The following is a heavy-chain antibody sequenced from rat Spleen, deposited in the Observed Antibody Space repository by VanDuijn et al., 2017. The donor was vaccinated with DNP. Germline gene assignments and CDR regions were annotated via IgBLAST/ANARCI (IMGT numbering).Heavy chain of an antibody. J-gene: IGHJ4*01. CDR2: LQSDGNT. V-gene: IGHV2S1*01. D-gene: IGHD1-3*01. CDR1: GFSLTTYS. Sequence: QVQLKESGPGLVQPSETLSLTCTVSGFSLTTYSVSWVRQPPGKGLEWMGRLQSDGNTDYNSVLKSRLSISRDTSKSQVFLKMNRLQTEDTATYYCASTLVNYGTYGYYAMDAWGQGTSVTVSS. CDR3: ASTLVNYGTYGYYAMDA.